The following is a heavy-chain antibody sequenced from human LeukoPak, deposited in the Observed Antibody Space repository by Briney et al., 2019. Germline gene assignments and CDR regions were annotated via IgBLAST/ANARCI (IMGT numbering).Heavy chain of an antibody. CDR3: AKTPDYYGSGSSSYIDC. D-gene: IGHD3-10*01. J-gene: IGHJ4*02. CDR2: ISGSGGDT. V-gene: IGHV3-23*01. Sequence: GGSLRLSCAASGFTFSSYAMSWVRQAPGKGLEWVSAISGSGGDTYYANSVKGRFTISRGNSRDTLYLQMNSLRAEDTALYFCAKTPDYYGSGSSSYIDCWGQGTLVSVSS. CDR1: GFTFSSYA.